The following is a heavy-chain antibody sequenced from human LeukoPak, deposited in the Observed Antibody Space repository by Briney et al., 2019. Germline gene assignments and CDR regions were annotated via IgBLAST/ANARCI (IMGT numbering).Heavy chain of an antibody. CDR1: GGSISSYY. J-gene: IGHJ4*01. Sequence: SETLSLTCTVSGGSISSYYWSWIRQPPGKGLEWIGYIYYSGSTNYNPSLKSRVTISVDTSKNQFSLKLSSVTAADTAVYYCARGISSGYYFDYWGHGTLVTVSS. D-gene: IGHD3-22*01. CDR3: ARGISSGYYFDY. V-gene: IGHV4-59*01. CDR2: IYYSGST.